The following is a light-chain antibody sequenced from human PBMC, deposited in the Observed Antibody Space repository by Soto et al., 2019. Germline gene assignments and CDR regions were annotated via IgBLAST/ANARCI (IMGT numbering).Light chain of an antibody. CDR1: QGIRTE. V-gene: IGKV1-6*01. J-gene: IGKJ1*01. Sequence: AIQMTQSPSSLYASVGDRVTITCRASQGIRTELGWYQQKPGKAPKLLIYGASTLQSGVPSRFSGSGSGTDLTLTMSSLQSDDFATYYCLQDNSYPRTFGQGTKVEIE. CDR3: LQDNSYPRT. CDR2: GAS.